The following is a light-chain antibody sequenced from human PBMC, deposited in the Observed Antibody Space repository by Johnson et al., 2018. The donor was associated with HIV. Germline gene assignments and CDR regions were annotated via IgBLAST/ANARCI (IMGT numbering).Light chain of an antibody. J-gene: IGLJ1*01. Sequence: QSVLTQPPSVSAAPGQKVTISCSGSSSNIGNNYVSWYQQLPGTAPKLLIYENNKRPSGIPDRFSGSKSGTSATLGITGLQTGDEADYYCGTWDSSLSALYFFGTWTKVTVL. CDR2: ENN. V-gene: IGLV1-51*02. CDR1: SSNIGNNY. CDR3: GTWDSSLSALYF.